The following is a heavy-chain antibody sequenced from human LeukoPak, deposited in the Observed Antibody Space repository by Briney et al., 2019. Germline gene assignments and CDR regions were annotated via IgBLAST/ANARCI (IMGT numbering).Heavy chain of an antibody. CDR1: GGSISSYY. V-gene: IGHV4-59*08. CDR2: IYYSGST. J-gene: IGHJ6*03. Sequence: SETLSLTCTVSGGSISSYYWSWIRQPPGKGLEWIGYIYYSGSTNYNPSLKSRVTISVDTSKNQFSLKLSSVTAADTAVYYCARVGTTVNYYYMDVWGKGTTVTVSS. D-gene: IGHD4-11*01. CDR3: ARVGTTVNYYYMDV.